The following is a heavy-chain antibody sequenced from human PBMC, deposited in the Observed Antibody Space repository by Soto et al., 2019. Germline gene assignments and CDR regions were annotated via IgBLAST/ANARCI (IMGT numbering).Heavy chain of an antibody. CDR1: GFTFGTYA. J-gene: IGHJ5*02. CDR3: AKDRSVYTRDWFDP. D-gene: IGHD5-18*01. CDR2: ISGSGHST. Sequence: EVQLLESGGGLVQPGGSLRLSCAASGFTFGTYAMNWVRQAPGKGLEWVSTISGSGHSTYYADSVKGRFTISRDNSKNTLYLQMNSLRAEDTAVYFCAKDRSVYTRDWFDPWGQGTLVTVSS. V-gene: IGHV3-23*01.